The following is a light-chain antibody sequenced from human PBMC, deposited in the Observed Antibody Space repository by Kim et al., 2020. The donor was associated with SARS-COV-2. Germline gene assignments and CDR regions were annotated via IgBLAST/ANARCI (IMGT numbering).Light chain of an antibody. CDR2: KDR. V-gene: IGLV1-47*01. CDR1: SSNVGTNY. J-gene: IGLJ3*02. Sequence: GQWVTLSCSGGSSNVGTNYVHWYQPLPGTAPKLLIYKDRQRPSGVPDRFSGSKSGTSASLAISGLQSEDEADYYCATWDDSLSGPVFGGGTKVTVL. CDR3: ATWDDSLSGPV.